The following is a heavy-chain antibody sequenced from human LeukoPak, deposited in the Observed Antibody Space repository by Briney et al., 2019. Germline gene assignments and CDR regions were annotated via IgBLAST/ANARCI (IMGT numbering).Heavy chain of an antibody. Sequence: SETLSLTCTVSGYSISSGYYWGWIRQPPGKGLEWIGSIYQSGSTYYNPSLKSRVTISVDTSKNQFSLKLSSVTAADTAVYYCARLAWGRLDYWGQGTLVTVSS. CDR2: IYQSGST. J-gene: IGHJ4*02. D-gene: IGHD7-27*01. CDR1: GYSISSGYY. V-gene: IGHV4-38-2*02. CDR3: ARLAWGRLDY.